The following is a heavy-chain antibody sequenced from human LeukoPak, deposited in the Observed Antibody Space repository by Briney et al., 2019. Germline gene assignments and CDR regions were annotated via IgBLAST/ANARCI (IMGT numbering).Heavy chain of an antibody. CDR3: ALGGANWGSFWAFDI. Sequence: SETLSLTCAVYGGSFSGYYWSWIRQPPGKGLEWIGEINHSGSTNYNPSLKSRVTISVDTSKNQFSLKLSSVTAADTAVYYCALGGANWGSFWAFDIWGQGTMVTVSS. CDR1: GGSFSGYY. V-gene: IGHV4-34*01. CDR2: INHSGST. D-gene: IGHD7-27*01. J-gene: IGHJ3*02.